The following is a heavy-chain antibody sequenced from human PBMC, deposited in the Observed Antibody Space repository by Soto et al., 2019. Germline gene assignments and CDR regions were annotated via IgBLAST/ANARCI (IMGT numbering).Heavy chain of an antibody. J-gene: IGHJ6*02. Sequence: PGGSLRLSCAASGFTFSSYGMHWVRQAPGKGLEWVAVISYDGSNKYYADSVKGRFTISRDNSKNTLYLQMNSLRAEDTAVYYCAKDEVDIVLVPAPNYYYGMDVWGQGTTVTVSS. CDR1: GFTFSSYG. CDR3: AKDEVDIVLVPAPNYYYGMDV. V-gene: IGHV3-30*18. D-gene: IGHD2-2*01. CDR2: ISYDGSNK.